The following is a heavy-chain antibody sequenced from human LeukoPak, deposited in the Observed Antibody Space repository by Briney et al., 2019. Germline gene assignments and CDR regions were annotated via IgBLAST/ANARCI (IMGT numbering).Heavy chain of an antibody. CDR1: GYTFTGYY. CDR2: INPNSGGT. V-gene: IGHV1-2*06. J-gene: IGHJ2*01. D-gene: IGHD5-18*01. Sequence: GASVKVSCKASGYTFTGYYMHWVRQAPGQGLEWMGRINPNSGGTNYAQKFQGRVTVTRDTSISTAYMELSRLRSDDTAVYYCARQKRGYSYGPLRPLVDFDLWGRGTLVTVSS. CDR3: ARQKRGYSYGPLRPLVDFDL.